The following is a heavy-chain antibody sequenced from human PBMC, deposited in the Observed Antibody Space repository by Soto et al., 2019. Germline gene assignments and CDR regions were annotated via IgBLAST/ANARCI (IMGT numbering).Heavy chain of an antibody. J-gene: IGHJ3*02. Sequence: ASVKVSCKASGYTFTSYGISWVRQAPGQGLEWMGWISAYSGNTNYAQKLQGRVTMTTDTSTSTAYMELRSLRSDDTAVYYCATRPPSTYSSGWYLTFDIWGQGTMVTVSS. CDR1: GYTFTSYG. CDR3: ATRPPSTYSSGWYLTFDI. D-gene: IGHD6-19*01. V-gene: IGHV1-18*01. CDR2: ISAYSGNT.